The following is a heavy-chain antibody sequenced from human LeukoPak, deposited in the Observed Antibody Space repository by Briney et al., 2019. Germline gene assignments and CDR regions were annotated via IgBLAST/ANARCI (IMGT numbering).Heavy chain of an antibody. J-gene: IGHJ4*02. CDR1: GGTFSSYA. D-gene: IGHD3-22*01. CDR2: IIPIFGTA. Sequence: SVKVSCKASGGTFSSYAISWVRQAPGQGLEWMGGIIPIFGTANYAQKFQGGVTITADKSTSTAYMELSSLRSEDTAVYYCARGVRRYDSSGYGDYWGQGTLVTVSS. CDR3: ARGVRRYDSSGYGDY. V-gene: IGHV1-69*06.